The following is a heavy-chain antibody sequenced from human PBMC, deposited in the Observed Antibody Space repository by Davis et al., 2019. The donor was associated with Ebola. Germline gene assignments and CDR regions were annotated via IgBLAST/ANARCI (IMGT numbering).Heavy chain of an antibody. CDR2: IYYSGST. CDR3: ARVVGELGLDY. Sequence: GSLRLSCTVPGGSISSYYWSWIRQPPGKGLEYIGYIYYSGSTNYNPSLKSRVTISVDTSKNQFSLKLSSVTAADTAVYYCARVVGELGLDYWGQGTLVTVSS. CDR1: GGSISSYY. V-gene: IGHV4-59*01. J-gene: IGHJ4*02. D-gene: IGHD1-26*01.